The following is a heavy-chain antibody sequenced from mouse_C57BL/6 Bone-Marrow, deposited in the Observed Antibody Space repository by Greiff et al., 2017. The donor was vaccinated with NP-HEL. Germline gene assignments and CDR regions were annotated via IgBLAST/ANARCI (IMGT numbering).Heavy chain of an antibody. CDR3: ARLLRYHYFDY. Sequence: VHLQQSGAELARPGASVKLSCKASGYTFTSYGISWVKQRTGPGLEWIGEIYPRSGNTYYNEKFKGKATLTADKSSSTAYMELRSLTSEDSAVYFCARLLRYHYFDYWGQGTTLTVSS. V-gene: IGHV1-81*01. CDR1: GYTFTSYG. D-gene: IGHD1-1*01. CDR2: IYPRSGNT. J-gene: IGHJ2*01.